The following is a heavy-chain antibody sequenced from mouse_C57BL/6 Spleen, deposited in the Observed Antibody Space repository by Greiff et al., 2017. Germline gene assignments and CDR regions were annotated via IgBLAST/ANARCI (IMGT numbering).Heavy chain of an antibody. CDR2: ISDGGSYT. D-gene: IGHD4-1*01. J-gene: IGHJ2*01. CDR3: ARGPGPYYFDY. V-gene: IGHV5-4*03. Sequence: EVKLMESGGGLVKPGGSLKLSCAASGFTFSSYAMSWVRQTPEKRLEWVATISDGGSYTYYPDNVKGRFTISRDNAKNNLYLQMSHLKSEDTAMYYCARGPGPYYFDYWGQGTTLTVSS. CDR1: GFTFSSYA.